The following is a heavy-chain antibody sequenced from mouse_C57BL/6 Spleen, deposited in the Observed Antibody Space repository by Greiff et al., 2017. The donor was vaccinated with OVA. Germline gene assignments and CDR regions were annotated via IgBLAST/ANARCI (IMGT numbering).Heavy chain of an antibody. V-gene: IGHV1-82*01. J-gene: IGHJ1*03. Sequence: VQLQQSGPELVKPGASVKISCKASGYAFSSSWMNWVKQRPGKGLEWIGRIYPGDGDTNYNGKFKGKATRTADKSSSTAYMQLSSLTSEDSAVYFCARYSNPWYFDVWGTGTTVTVSS. D-gene: IGHD2-5*01. CDR3: ARYSNPWYFDV. CDR2: IYPGDGDT. CDR1: GYAFSSSW.